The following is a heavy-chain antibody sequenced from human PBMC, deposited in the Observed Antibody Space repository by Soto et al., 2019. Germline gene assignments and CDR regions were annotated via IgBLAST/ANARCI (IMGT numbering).Heavy chain of an antibody. V-gene: IGHV3-11*01. CDR1: GFIFSDYY. Sequence: QVQLVQSGGGLVRPGGSLRLSCEASGFIFSDYYMAWIRQAPGKGLEWVSYISGSGDTIYYADSVKGRFTISRDSAKDSLYLQMNPLRDEATAIYYCARLGQFDFWGQGTVVTVSS. CDR2: ISGSGDTI. J-gene: IGHJ4*02. CDR3: ARLGQFDF.